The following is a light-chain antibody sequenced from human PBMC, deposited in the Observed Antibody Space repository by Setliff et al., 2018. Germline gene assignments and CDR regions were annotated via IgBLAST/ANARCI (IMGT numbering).Light chain of an antibody. CDR2: DVS. V-gene: IGLV2-14*03. Sequence: QSALTQPASVSGSPGQSITISCSGTSSDVGSCDSVSWYQQHAGKAPKLIIYDVSNRPSGVSNRFSGSKAGNTASLTISGLQADDEADYYCSSYTSSSTYVFGTGTKVTVL. J-gene: IGLJ1*01. CDR1: SSDVGSCDS. CDR3: SSYTSSSTYV.